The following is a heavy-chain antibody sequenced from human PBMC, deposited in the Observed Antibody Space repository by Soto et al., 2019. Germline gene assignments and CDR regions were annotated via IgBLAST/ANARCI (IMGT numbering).Heavy chain of an antibody. V-gene: IGHV3-30*18. Sequence: QVQLVESGGGVVQPGRSLRLSCAASGFTFSSYGMHWVRQAPGKGLEWVAVISYDGSNKYYADSVKGRFTISRDNSKNPLYLQMNSLRAEDTAVYYCAKDDDGSGSYFAHYYGMDVWGQGTTVTVSS. J-gene: IGHJ6*02. CDR1: GFTFSSYG. D-gene: IGHD3-10*01. CDR2: ISYDGSNK. CDR3: AKDDDGSGSYFAHYYGMDV.